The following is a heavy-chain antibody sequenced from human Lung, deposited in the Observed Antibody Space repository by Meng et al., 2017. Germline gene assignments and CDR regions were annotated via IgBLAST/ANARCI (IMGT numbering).Heavy chain of an antibody. D-gene: IGHD2-2*02. CDR1: GVSISSGGYY. CDR3: ARVVGDCASCYKGWFDP. Sequence: QVQLQESGPGLVKPSQTLSLTCTVSGVSISSGGYYWSWIRQHPGKDLEWIGYISYSGATHYNPSLKSRLTISVDTAKNQFSLSLSSVTAADTAVYYCARVVGDCASCYKGWFDPWGQGTLVTVSS. V-gene: IGHV4-30-4*08. J-gene: IGHJ5*02. CDR2: ISYSGAT.